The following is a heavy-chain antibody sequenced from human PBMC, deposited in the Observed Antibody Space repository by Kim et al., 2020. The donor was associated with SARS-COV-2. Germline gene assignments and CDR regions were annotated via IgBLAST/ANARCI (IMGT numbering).Heavy chain of an antibody. Sequence: YYRGSTTYNPTLKSRVTISVDTSKNQFSLKLSSVTAADTAVYYCARGFDIWGQGTMVTVSS. CDR3: ARGFDI. CDR2: YYRGST. J-gene: IGHJ3*02. V-gene: IGHV4-59*09.